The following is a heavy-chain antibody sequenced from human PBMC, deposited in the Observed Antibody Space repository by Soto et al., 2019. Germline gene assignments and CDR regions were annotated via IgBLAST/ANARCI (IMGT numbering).Heavy chain of an antibody. J-gene: IGHJ6*02. CDR2: INPNSGGT. CDR1: GYTFTGYY. Sequence: AASVKVSCKASGYTFTGYYMHWVRQAPGQGLEWMGWINPNSGGTNYAQKFQGWVTMTRDTSISTAYMELSRLRSDDTAVYYCARGIAVAGSILYYYYGMDVWGQGTTVTVSS. D-gene: IGHD6-19*01. V-gene: IGHV1-2*04. CDR3: ARGIAVAGSILYYYYGMDV.